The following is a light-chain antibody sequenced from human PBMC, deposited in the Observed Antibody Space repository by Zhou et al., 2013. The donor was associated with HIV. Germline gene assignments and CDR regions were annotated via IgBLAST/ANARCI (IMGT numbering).Light chain of an antibody. J-gene: IGKJ1*01. Sequence: DIEMTQSPSSLSASVGDRVTITCRASRHINNYLNWYQQRPGKAPDLLIYAASTLQGGVPPRFSGTGAGTEFTLTINNPHREDFATYYCQESYSTSRGTWTFGPGTKVDIK. CDR3: QESYSTSRGTWT. V-gene: IGKV1-39*01. CDR1: RHINNY. CDR2: AAS.